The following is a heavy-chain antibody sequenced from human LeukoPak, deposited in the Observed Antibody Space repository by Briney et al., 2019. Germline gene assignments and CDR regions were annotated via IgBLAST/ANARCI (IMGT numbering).Heavy chain of an antibody. CDR1: GFTLSTFT. Sequence: GGSLRLSCEASGFTLSTFTVSWVRQAPGMGLEWVSVFGPNGINIYYSESVRGRFTISRDVSRNTLSLQMSSLRPEDSAIYYCARLTANHFDYWGQGTLVTVSS. CDR3: ARLTANHFDY. V-gene: IGHV3-23*05. CDR2: FGPNGINI. J-gene: IGHJ4*02. D-gene: IGHD2-21*02.